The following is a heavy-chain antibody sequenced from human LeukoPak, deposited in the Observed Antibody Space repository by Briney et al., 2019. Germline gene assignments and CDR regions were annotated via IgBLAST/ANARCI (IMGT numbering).Heavy chain of an antibody. CDR3: ARGTYSGPTSGDY. CDR2: IYTSGST. J-gene: IGHJ4*02. D-gene: IGHD3-16*01. V-gene: IGHV4-61*02. CDR1: GGSISSGSYY. Sequence: PSETLSLTCTVSGGSISSGSYYWSWIRQPAGKGLEWIGRIYTSGSTNYNPSLKSRVTISVDTSKNQFSLKLSSVTAAETAVYYCARGTYSGPTSGDYWGQGTLVTVSS.